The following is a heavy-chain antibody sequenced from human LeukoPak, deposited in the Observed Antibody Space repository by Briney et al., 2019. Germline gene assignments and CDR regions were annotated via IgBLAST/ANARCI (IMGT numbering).Heavy chain of an antibody. CDR3: ARGRWELLDYYYYYYMDV. CDR1: GGSISSYY. V-gene: IGHV4-59*01. D-gene: IGHD1-26*01. J-gene: IGHJ6*03. CDR2: IYYSGST. Sequence: SETLSLTCTVSGGSISSYYWSWIRQPPGKGLEWIGYIYYSGSTNYNPSLKSRVTISVDTSKNRLSLKLSSVTAADTAVYYCARGRWELLDYYYYYYMDVWGKGTTVTISS.